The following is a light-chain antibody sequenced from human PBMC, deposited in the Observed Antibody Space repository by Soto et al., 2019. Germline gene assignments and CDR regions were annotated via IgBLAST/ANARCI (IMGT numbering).Light chain of an antibody. J-gene: IGKJ5*01. CDR1: QSVPRSY. Sequence: IVLTQSPGTLSLSPGERATLSCRASQSVPRSYLAWYQQRPGQAPRLLIYDASSRATGIPDRFSGSESGTDFTLTISSLEPEDFAVYYCQQYAWSPLTFGQGTRLEIK. CDR2: DAS. CDR3: QQYAWSPLT. V-gene: IGKV3-20*01.